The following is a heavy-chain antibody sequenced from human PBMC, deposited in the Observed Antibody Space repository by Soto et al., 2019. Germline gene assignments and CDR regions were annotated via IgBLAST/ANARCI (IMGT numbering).Heavy chain of an antibody. D-gene: IGHD5-12*01. CDR3: AREGSGYNF. CDR2: IVPVFGRP. V-gene: IGHV1-69*13. Sequence: SVKVSCKASGGTFSSYAISWVRQAPGQGLEWMGGIVPVFGRPNYAQRFRGRLTITADESTSTGYMELISLRSDDTAVYYCAREGSGYNFWGQGTQVTVSS. CDR1: GGTFSSYA. J-gene: IGHJ4*02.